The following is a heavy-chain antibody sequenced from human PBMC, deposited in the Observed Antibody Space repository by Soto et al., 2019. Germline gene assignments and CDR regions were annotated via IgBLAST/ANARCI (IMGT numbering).Heavy chain of an antibody. CDR1: GGSISSYY. CDR3: ARTSFDSSGYYDY. Sequence: SETLSLTCTVSGGSISSYYWSWIRQPPGKGLEWIGYIYYSWSTNYNPSLKSRVTISVDTSKNQFSLKLSSVTAADTAVYYCARTSFDSSGYYDYWGQGTLVTVSS. V-gene: IGHV4-59*01. CDR2: IYYSWST. D-gene: IGHD3-22*01. J-gene: IGHJ4*02.